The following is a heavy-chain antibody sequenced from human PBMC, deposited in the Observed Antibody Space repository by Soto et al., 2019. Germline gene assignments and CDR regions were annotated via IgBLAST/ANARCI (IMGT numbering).Heavy chain of an antibody. Sequence: ASVKVSCKASGYTFTGYYMHWVRQAPGQGLEWMGWINPNSGGTNSAQKFQGWVTMTRDTSISTAYMELSRLRSDDTAVYYCARVAVAGSSNDAFDIWGQGTMVTVSS. CDR3: ARVAVAGSSNDAFDI. CDR1: GYTFTGYY. CDR2: INPNSGGT. J-gene: IGHJ3*02. D-gene: IGHD6-19*01. V-gene: IGHV1-2*04.